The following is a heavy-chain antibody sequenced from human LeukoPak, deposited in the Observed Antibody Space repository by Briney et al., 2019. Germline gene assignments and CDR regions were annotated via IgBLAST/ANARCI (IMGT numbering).Heavy chain of an antibody. V-gene: IGHV3-9*01. CDR2: ANRGGSTI. Sequence: KPARSLTLSCAASGFTFYDYDMNWVRQVPGKGLEWVGDANRGGSTISYGDSVRGRFTISREKARNYLYLQMNSLRTEDTALYYCAKDLAVVTAPRVYAFHVWGQGTIVSVS. J-gene: IGHJ3*01. CDR3: AKDLAVVTAPRVYAFHV. CDR1: GFTFYDYD. D-gene: IGHD2/OR15-2a*01.